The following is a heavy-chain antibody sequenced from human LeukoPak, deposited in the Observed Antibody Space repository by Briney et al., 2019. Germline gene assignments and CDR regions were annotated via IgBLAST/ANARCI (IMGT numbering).Heavy chain of an antibody. CDR3: ARVRRYSGYEFDY. D-gene: IGHD5-12*01. J-gene: IGHJ4*02. Sequence: SETLSLTCTVSGGSISSGADYWSWIRQHPGKGLEWIGYIYYSGSTYYNPSLKSRGTISIDASKNQFSLKLSSMTAADTAVYYCARVRRYSGYEFDYWGQGTLVTVSS. CDR2: IYYSGST. V-gene: IGHV4-31*03. CDR1: GGSISSGADY.